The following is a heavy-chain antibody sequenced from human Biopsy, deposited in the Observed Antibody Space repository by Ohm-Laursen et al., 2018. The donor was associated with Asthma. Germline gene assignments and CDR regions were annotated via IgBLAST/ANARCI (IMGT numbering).Heavy chain of an antibody. D-gene: IGHD6-6*01. CDR3: ARAVSSSSYWYFDL. Sequence: TLSLTCSLSGGSGGYMKSGNYYWGWIRQSPGKGLEWIGSIYYSGRTYYNPSLESRVTISADTSKNHFSLKVTSVTAADTAVYYCARAVSSSSYWYFDLWGRGDLVTVSS. V-gene: IGHV4-39*02. CDR1: GGSGGYMKSGNYY. CDR2: IYYSGRT. J-gene: IGHJ2*01.